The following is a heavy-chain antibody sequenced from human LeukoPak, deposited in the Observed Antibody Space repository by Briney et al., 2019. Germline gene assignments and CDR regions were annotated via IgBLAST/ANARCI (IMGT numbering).Heavy chain of an antibody. CDR3: ARARVRGLEWSNIYYYGMDV. D-gene: IGHD3-3*01. CDR2: INHSGST. CDR1: GGSFSGYY. V-gene: IGHV4-34*01. J-gene: IGHJ6*02. Sequence: SETLSLTCAVYGGSFSGYYWSWIRQPPGKGLEWIGEINHSGSTNYNPSLKSRVIISVDMSKNQFSLKLSSVTAADTAVYYCARARVRGLEWSNIYYYGMDVWGQGTTVTVSS.